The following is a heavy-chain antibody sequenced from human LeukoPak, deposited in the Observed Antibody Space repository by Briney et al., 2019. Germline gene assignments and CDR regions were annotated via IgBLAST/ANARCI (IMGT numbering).Heavy chain of an antibody. J-gene: IGHJ4*03. D-gene: IGHD6-6*01. CDR2: ISGDGSVT. CDR3: GRYSSSPGGVSYDCDY. V-gene: IGHV3-74*01. CDR1: GFTLRNYW. Sequence: GGSLRLSCTASGFTLRNYWMHWFRQVPGKRLVWVSRISGDGSVTNYADSVQGRFTISRDNAKNTLYLQIDSLRSEDTAVYYCGRYSSSPGGVSYDCDYQGNGILVTVSS.